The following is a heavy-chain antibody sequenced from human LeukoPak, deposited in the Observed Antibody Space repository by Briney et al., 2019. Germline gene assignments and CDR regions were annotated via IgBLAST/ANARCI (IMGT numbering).Heavy chain of an antibody. V-gene: IGHV3-21*01. J-gene: IGHJ6*04. CDR3: ARDTRFGALYDSSYHGMDV. CDR1: GFTFSSYS. CDR2: ISSSHI. D-gene: IGHD3-10*01. Sequence: PGGSLRLSCAASGFTFSSYSMNWVRQAPGKGLEWVSSISSSHIYYADSVKGRLTISRDNAKNSLYLQIYSLRAQDTAVYYCARDTRFGALYDSSYHGMDVWGKGTTVTVSS.